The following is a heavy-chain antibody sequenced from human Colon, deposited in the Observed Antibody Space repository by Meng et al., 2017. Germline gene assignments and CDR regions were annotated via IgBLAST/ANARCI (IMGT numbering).Heavy chain of an antibody. CDR1: GSVLKSPDSH. D-gene: IGHD3-16*01. CDR2: ARIDYANT. V-gene: IGHV4-61*08. CDR3: ARDYWGSLDF. Sequence: QRQGSGPGVVMPFGPLSPIWRFPGSVLKSPDSHSGLGREPPWKGLQWIGYARIDYANTNYNPSLKSRVNVSLDTSKNQFSLNVRSVTAADTAVYYCARDYWGSLDFWGQGILVTVSS. J-gene: IGHJ4*02.